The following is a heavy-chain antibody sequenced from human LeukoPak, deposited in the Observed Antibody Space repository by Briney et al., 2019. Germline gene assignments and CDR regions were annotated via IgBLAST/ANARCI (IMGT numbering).Heavy chain of an antibody. CDR2: IWYDGSNK. CDR1: GFTFSSYA. Sequence: GRSLRLSCAASGFTFSSYAMHWVRQAPGKRLEWVAVIWYDGSNKYYADSVKGRFIISRDNSKNTLYLQMNSLRAEDTAVYYCARGSRGIVVVNDYWGQGTLVTVSS. V-gene: IGHV3-33*08. D-gene: IGHD3-22*01. CDR3: ARGSRGIVVVNDY. J-gene: IGHJ4*02.